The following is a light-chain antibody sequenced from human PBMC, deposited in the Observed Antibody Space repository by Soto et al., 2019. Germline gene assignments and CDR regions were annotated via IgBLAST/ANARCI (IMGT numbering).Light chain of an antibody. J-gene: IGLJ3*02. CDR2: GDS. CDR3: QSYDSSLSGWL. CDR1: SSNIGAGYN. V-gene: IGLV1-40*01. Sequence: QAVVTQPPSVSGAPGQRVTISCTGSSSNIGAGYNVHWYQQVPGTAPKLLIYGDSNRPSGVPDRFSGSKSGTSASLAITGLQAEDEADYYCQSYDSSLSGWLFGGGTKLTFL.